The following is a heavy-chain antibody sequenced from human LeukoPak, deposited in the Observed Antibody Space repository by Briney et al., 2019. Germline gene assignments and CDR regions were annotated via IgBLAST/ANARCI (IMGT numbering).Heavy chain of an antibody. CDR3: AREMRDYVGYYYYMDV. CDR1: GFTFSSYS. CDR2: ISSSSSYI. D-gene: IGHD4-23*01. V-gene: IGHV3-21*01. J-gene: IGHJ6*03. Sequence: GGSLRLSCAASGFTFSSYSMNWVRQAPGKGLEWVSSISSSSSYIYYADSVKGRFTISRDNAKNSQYLQMNSLRAEDTAVYYCAREMRDYVGYYYYMDVWGKGTTVTISS.